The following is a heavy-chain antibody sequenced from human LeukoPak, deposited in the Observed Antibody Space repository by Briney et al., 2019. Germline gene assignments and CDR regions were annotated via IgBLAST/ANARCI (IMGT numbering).Heavy chain of an antibody. V-gene: IGHV4-38-2*02. Sequence: SETLSLTCTVSVYSISSYYYWGWIRQPPGKGLEWIGSIHHSESTYYNPSLMSRVTISIDTSKNQFSLKLSSVTAADTAVYYCARVNIAVADFDYWGQGTLVTVSS. CDR2: IHHSEST. CDR1: VYSISSYYY. J-gene: IGHJ4*02. CDR3: ARVNIAVADFDY. D-gene: IGHD6-19*01.